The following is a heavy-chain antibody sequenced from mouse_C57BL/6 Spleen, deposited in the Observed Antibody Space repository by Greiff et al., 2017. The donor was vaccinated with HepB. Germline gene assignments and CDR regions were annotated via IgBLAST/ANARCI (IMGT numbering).Heavy chain of an antibody. D-gene: IGHD2-5*01. J-gene: IGHJ4*01. Sequence: EVKLMESEGGLVQPGSSMKLSCTASGFTFSDYYMAWVRQVPEKGLEWVANINYDGSSTYYLDSLKSRFIISRDNAKNILYLQMSSLKSEDTATYYCARTYYSNYGAMDYWGQGTSVTVSS. CDR1: GFTFSDYY. V-gene: IGHV5-16*01. CDR2: INYDGSST. CDR3: ARTYYSNYGAMDY.